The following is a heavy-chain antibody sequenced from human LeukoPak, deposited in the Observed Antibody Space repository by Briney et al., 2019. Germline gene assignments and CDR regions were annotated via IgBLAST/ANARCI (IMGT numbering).Heavy chain of an antibody. D-gene: IGHD3-10*01. CDR3: ARSPPYGSGVDY. CDR1: GYTFTGYY. Sequence: ASVKVSCKASGYTFTGYYMHWVRQAPGQGLEWMGWINPNSGGTNYAQKFQGRVTMTRDPSISTAYMELSRLRSDDTAVYYCARSPPYGSGVDYWGQGTLVTVSS. CDR2: INPNSGGT. V-gene: IGHV1-2*02. J-gene: IGHJ4*02.